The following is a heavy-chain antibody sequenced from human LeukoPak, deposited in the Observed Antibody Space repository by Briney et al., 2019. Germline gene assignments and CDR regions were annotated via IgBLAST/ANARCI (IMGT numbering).Heavy chain of an antibody. J-gene: IGHJ4*02. D-gene: IGHD1-1*01. CDR1: GFTFSSYS. Sequence: GGSLRLSCAASGFTFSSYSMNWVRQAPGKGLEWVSSISSSSSYIYYADSVKGRFTISRDNAKNSLYLQMSSLRAEDTAVYYCARVGTIYFDYWGQGTLVTVSS. CDR2: ISSSSSYI. CDR3: ARVGTIYFDY. V-gene: IGHV3-21*01.